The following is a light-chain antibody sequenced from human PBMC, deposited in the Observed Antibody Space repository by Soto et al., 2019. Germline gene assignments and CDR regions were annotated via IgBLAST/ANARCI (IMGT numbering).Light chain of an antibody. Sequence: QSVLTQPRSVSGSPVQSVGISRTGTNSDVGGYNYVSCYHTHPGQSPKLRINDVTKRPSGVPDRISGSSSGNTTSLTISGLQAEDQADYFCCSYADSYSSVLGTGTKVTVL. CDR1: NSDVGGYNY. J-gene: IGLJ1*01. CDR2: DVT. CDR3: CSYADSYSSV. V-gene: IGLV2-11*01.